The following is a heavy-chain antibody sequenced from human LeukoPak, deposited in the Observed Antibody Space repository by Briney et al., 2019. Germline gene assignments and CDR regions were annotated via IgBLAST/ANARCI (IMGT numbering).Heavy chain of an antibody. V-gene: IGHV4-38-2*01. J-gene: IGHJ6*04. CDR2: IHHSGST. D-gene: IGHD3-10*01. CDR3: ASAGSGSYYLTYYYYYYGMDV. Sequence: SETLSLTCAVSGYSISGGYYWGWIRQPPGKGLEWIGSIHHSGSTYYNPSLKSRVTISVDTSKNQFSLKLSSVTAADTAVYYCASAGSGSYYLTYYYYYYGMDVWGKGTTVTVSS. CDR1: GYSISGGYY.